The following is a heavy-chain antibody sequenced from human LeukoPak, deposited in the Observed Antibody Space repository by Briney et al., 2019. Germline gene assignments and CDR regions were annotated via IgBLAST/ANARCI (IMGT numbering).Heavy chain of an antibody. CDR3: ARGWELLPPNYYYMDV. D-gene: IGHD1-26*01. J-gene: IGHJ6*03. V-gene: IGHV4-59*01. Sequence: PSETLSLTCTVSGGSISSYYWSWIRQPPGKGLEWIGYIYYSGSTNYNPSLKSRVTISVDTSKNQFSLKLSSVTAADTAVYYCARGWELLPPNYYYMDVWGKGTTVTISS. CDR2: IYYSGST. CDR1: GGSISSYY.